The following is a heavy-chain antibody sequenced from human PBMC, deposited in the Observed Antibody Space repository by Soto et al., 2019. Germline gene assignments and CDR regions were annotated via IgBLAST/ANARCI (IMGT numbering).Heavy chain of an antibody. CDR2: MKQDGSEI. D-gene: IGHD2-8*01. J-gene: IGHJ4*02. CDR1: GFTFSNYW. V-gene: IGHV3-7*01. Sequence: GGSLRLSCAASGFTFSNYWMNWVRQAPGKGLEWVANMKQDGSEIHYVDSVKGRFTISRDNAKNLLYLEMNTLRAEDTAIYYCARSYCPNNWCNQALLDSWGQGALVTVYS. CDR3: ARSYCPNNWCNQALLDS.